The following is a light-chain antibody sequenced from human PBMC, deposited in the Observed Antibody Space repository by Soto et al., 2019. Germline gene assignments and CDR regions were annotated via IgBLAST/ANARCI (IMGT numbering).Light chain of an antibody. CDR1: QSVSSSY. V-gene: IGKV3-20*01. J-gene: IGKJ3*01. CDR2: GAS. CDR3: QQYGSSPRFT. Sequence: EIGLTQSPGTLSLSPGERANLSCRASQSVSSSYLAWYQQKPGQAPRLLIYGASSRATGIPDRFSGSGSGTDFTLTISRLEPEDFAVYYCQQYGSSPRFTFGPGTKVDIK.